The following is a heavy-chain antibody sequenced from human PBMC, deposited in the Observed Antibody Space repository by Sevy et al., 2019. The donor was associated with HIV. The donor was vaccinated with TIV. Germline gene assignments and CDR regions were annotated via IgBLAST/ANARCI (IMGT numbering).Heavy chain of an antibody. V-gene: IGHV3-7*01. CDR3: VRALFKADSL. J-gene: IGHJ4*02. CDR2: INEDGSTK. CDR1: GFNIRVYW. D-gene: IGHD2-21*01. Sequence: GGSLRLSCAASGFNIRVYWMLWVRQVPGKGLEWVANINEDGSTKYYLESVKGRFTISRDNAENSVFLQMNSLRVEDTAVYYCVRALFKADSLWGQGTLVTVSS.